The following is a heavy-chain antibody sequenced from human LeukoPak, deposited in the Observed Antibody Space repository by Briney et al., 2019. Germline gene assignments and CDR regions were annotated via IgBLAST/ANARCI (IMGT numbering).Heavy chain of an antibody. Sequence: GGSLRLSCAASGFTFSSYAMHWVRQAPGKGLEWVAVISYDGSNKYYADSVKGRFTISRDNSKNTLYPQMNSLRAEDTAAYYCARVSDRIAVAGDYWGQGTLVTVSS. CDR1: GFTFSSYA. CDR3: ARVSDRIAVAGDY. CDR2: ISYDGSNK. J-gene: IGHJ4*02. D-gene: IGHD6-19*01. V-gene: IGHV3-30-3*01.